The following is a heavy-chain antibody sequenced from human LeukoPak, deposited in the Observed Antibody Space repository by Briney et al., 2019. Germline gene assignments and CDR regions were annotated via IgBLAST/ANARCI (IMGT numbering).Heavy chain of an antibody. D-gene: IGHD5-18*01. V-gene: IGHV3-23*01. CDR3: AENKDAGYSYGPDFDY. Sequence: QPGGSLRLSCAASGFTFSSYAMSWVRQAPGKGLEWVSAISGSGGSTYYADSVKGRFTISRDNSKNTLYLQMNSLRAEDTAVYYCAENKDAGYSYGPDFDYWGQGTLVTVSS. J-gene: IGHJ4*02. CDR2: ISGSGGST. CDR1: GFTFSSYA.